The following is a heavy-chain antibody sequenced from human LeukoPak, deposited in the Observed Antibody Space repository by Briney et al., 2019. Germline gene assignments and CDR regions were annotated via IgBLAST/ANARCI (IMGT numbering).Heavy chain of an antibody. V-gene: IGHV3-20*04. CDR3: ARRVDIVVVPAYDYYYMDV. CDR1: GFTFDDYG. D-gene: IGHD2-2*01. Sequence: GGSLRLSCAASGFTFDDYGMSWVRQAPGKGLEWVSGINWNGGSTGYADSVKGRFTISRDNAKNSLYLQMNSLRAEDTALYYCARRVDIVVVPAYDYYYMDVWGKGTTVTVSS. J-gene: IGHJ6*03. CDR2: INWNGGST.